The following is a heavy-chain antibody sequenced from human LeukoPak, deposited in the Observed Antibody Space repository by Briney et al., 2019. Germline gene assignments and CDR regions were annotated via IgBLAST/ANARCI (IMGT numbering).Heavy chain of an antibody. CDR1: GGSTNDAS. J-gene: IGHJ4*02. V-gene: IGHV4-59*01. Sequence: SETLPLTCTVSGGSTNDASWNWIRKPPGQGLEWIGHIYHSGGTNYNPSLKSRVTISLDTSKNQFSLKLSSVTAADTAVYYCARVGTYYRSLDSWGQGTLVTVSS. CDR2: IYHSGGT. D-gene: IGHD3-10*01. CDR3: ARVGTYYRSLDS.